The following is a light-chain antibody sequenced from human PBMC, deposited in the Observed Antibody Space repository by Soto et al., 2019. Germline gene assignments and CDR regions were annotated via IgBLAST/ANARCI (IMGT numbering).Light chain of an antibody. Sequence: EIVLTHSPATLSLSPGERATLSCRANQSVSSYLAWYQQKPGQAPRLLIYDASNRATGIPARFSGSGSGTDFTLTISSLEPEDFAVYYCQQRSNWPPTFGQGTRLEIK. CDR1: QSVSSY. J-gene: IGKJ5*01. CDR3: QQRSNWPPT. CDR2: DAS. V-gene: IGKV3-11*01.